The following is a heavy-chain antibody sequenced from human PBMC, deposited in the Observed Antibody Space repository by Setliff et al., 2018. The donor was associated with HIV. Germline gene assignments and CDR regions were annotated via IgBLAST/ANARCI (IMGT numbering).Heavy chain of an antibody. CDR2: IIPMLGVA. J-gene: IGHJ6*03. D-gene: IGHD2-21*02. V-gene: IGHV1-69*10. Sequence: SVKVSCKASGGTFSSYAISWVRQAPGQGLEWMGGIIPMLGVANYPQKVQGRVTITTDKSTTIVYMELSSLRSEDTAVYYCAGREMPRSGGDCNRYFYYYYMDVWGTGTTVTVSS. CDR1: GGTFSSYA. CDR3: AGREMPRSGGDCNRYFYYYYMDV.